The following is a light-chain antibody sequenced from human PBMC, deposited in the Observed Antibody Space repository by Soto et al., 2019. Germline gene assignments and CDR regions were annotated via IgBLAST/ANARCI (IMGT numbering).Light chain of an antibody. CDR3: QQYNSDSQT. CDR1: QSISSW. CDR2: KAS. V-gene: IGKV1-5*03. J-gene: IGKJ1*01. Sequence: DIQMTQSPSTLSASVGDRVTITCRASQSISSWLAWYQQKPGKAPKLLIYKASTLESGVPSRFGGSGSGTEFTLTISSLQPDDFATYYCQQYNSDSQTFGQGTKVEIK.